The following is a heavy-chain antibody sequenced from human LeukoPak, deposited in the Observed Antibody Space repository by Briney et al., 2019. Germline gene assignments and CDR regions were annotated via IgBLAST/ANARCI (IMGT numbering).Heavy chain of an antibody. CDR2: IKQDGSEK. V-gene: IGHV3-7*03. CDR1: GFTFSSYW. CDR3: AKTLYGSGSPNAFDM. D-gene: IGHD3-10*01. Sequence: GGSLRLSCAASGFTFSSYWMSWVRQAPGKGLEWVADIKQDGSEKYYVDSVKGRFTISRDNAKNSLYLQMNSLRTEDMAFYYCAKTLYGSGSPNAFDMWGQGTMVTVSS. J-gene: IGHJ3*02.